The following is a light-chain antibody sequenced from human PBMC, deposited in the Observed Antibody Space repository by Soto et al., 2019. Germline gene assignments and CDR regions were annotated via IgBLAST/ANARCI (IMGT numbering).Light chain of an antibody. J-gene: IGKJ4*01. CDR3: RQCYSWPLT. CDR2: DAS. V-gene: IGKV3-11*01. CDR1: QSISNS. Sequence: IVLTQSPATLSLSPGGRATLSCKASQSISNSLGWFQQKPGQAPRLLIDDASNRATGIPARFSGSGSGSDFTLTISSLEPEDFGVYYCRQCYSWPLTFGGGTKVEIK.